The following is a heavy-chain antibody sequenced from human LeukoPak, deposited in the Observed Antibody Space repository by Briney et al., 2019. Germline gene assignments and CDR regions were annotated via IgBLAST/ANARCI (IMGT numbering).Heavy chain of an antibody. CDR3: TTRRSDSSDYPPPFDGFDI. D-gene: IGHD3-22*01. CDR2: IKSKTDGGTR. CDR1: GFTFSNAW. J-gene: IGHJ3*02. V-gene: IGHV3-15*01. Sequence: GGSLRLSCAASGFTFSNAWMTWVRQAPGKGLEWVGRIKSKTDGGTRDYTAPVKDRFTISRDDSENTLYLQMNSLKTEDTAVYYCTTRRSDSSDYPPPFDGFDIWGQGTMVTVSS.